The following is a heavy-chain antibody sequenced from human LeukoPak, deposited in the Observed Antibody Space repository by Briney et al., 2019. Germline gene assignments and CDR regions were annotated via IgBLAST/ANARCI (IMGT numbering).Heavy chain of an antibody. D-gene: IGHD3-22*01. J-gene: IGHJ4*02. CDR2: INPNNGCT. CDR1: GYTFTDYY. CDR3: ARDHYDSSGSFDY. Sequence: ASVKVSCKASGYTFTDYYIHWVRQAPGQGLGWMGWINPNNGCTNYALTFEGRVSMTRDTSISTAYMELSTLISDDTAVYHCARDHYDSSGSFDYWGLGTRVTVSS. V-gene: IGHV1-2*02.